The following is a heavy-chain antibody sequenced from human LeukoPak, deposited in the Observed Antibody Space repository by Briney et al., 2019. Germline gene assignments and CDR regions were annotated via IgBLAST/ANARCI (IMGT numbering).Heavy chain of an antibody. CDR1: GYTFTSYD. V-gene: IGHV1-8*01. CDR2: MNPNSGNT. D-gene: IGHD3-22*01. CDR3: ARVGDYYDSSGYSNWFDP. J-gene: IGHJ5*02. Sequence: ASVKVSCKASGYTFTSYDINWVRQATGQGLEWMGWMNPNSGNTGYAQKFQGRVTMTRNTSISTAYMELGSLRSEDTAVYYCARVGDYYDSSGYSNWFDPWGQGTLVTVSS.